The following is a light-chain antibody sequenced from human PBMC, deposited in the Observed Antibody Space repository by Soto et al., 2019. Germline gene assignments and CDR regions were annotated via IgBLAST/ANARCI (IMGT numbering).Light chain of an antibody. V-gene: IGLV1-40*01. CDR2: GNT. J-gene: IGLJ2*01. CDR3: QSYDSSLTVV. Sequence: QSVLTQPPSVSGAPGQRVTISCTGSSSNIGAGYDVHWYQQFPGTTPKFLIYGNTNRPSGVPDRLSASKSGTSASLDITGLQAEDEAEYFCQSYDSSLTVVFGGGTEVTVL. CDR1: SSNIGAGYD.